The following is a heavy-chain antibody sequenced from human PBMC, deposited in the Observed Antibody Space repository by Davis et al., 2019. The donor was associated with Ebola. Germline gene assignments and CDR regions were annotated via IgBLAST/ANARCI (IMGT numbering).Heavy chain of an antibody. V-gene: IGHV5-51*01. Sequence: GESLKISCKGSGYRFTTYRIGWVRQRPGKGLEWMGIIYPGDSDTTYSPSFQGHVTMSVDRSTTTAFLQWSSLKASDTATYYCARRNYYYFAMDVWGQGTTVTVSS. CDR2: IYPGDSDT. CDR3: ARRNYYYFAMDV. CDR1: GYRFTTYR. J-gene: IGHJ6*02.